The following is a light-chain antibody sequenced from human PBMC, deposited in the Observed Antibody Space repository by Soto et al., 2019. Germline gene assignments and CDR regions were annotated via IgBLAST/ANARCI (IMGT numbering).Light chain of an antibody. J-gene: IGLJ2*01. Sequence: QSVLTQPPSVSGAPGQRVTISCTGSSSNIGAGYDVHWYQQLPGTAPKLLIYRNSNRPSGVPDRFSGSKSGTSASLAITGLQAEDEAAYYCHSYDSSLSGVVFGGGTKLTVL. CDR1: SSNIGAGYD. CDR3: HSYDSSLSGVV. CDR2: RNS. V-gene: IGLV1-40*01.